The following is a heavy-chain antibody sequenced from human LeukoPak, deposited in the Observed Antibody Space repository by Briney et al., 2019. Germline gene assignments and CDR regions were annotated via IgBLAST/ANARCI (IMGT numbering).Heavy chain of an antibody. CDR1: GYTFTGYY. CDR3: ASYDYGDYGEETGWTNWFDP. V-gene: IGHV1-2*06. CDR2: INPNSGGT. Sequence: ASVKVSCKASGYTFTGYYMHWVRQAPGQGLEWMGRINPNSGGTNYAQKFQGRVTMTRDTSISTAYMELSRLRSDDTAVYYCASYDYGDYGEETGWTNWFDPWGQGTLVTVSS. D-gene: IGHD4-17*01. J-gene: IGHJ5*02.